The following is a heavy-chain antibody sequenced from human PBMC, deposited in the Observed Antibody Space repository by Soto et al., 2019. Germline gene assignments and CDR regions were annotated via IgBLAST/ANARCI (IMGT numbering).Heavy chain of an antibody. CDR2: ISYDGSNK. V-gene: IGHV3-30*18. D-gene: IGHD3-10*01. Sequence: QVQLVESGGGVVQPGRSLRLSCAASGFTFSSYGMHWVRQAPGKGLEWAAVISYDGSNKYYADSVKGRFTISRDNSKNTLYLQMNSLRAEDTAVYYCANGRGITMVRGVLWGQGTLVTVSS. CDR1: GFTFSSYG. J-gene: IGHJ4*02. CDR3: ANGRGITMVRGVL.